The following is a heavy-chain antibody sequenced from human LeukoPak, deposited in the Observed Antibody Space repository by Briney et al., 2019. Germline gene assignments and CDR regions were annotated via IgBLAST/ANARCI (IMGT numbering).Heavy chain of an antibody. V-gene: IGHV1-46*01. CDR1: GYTFTSYY. J-gene: IGHJ3*02. CDR3: ARSHITIDAFDM. Sequence: ASVKVSCKASGYTFTSYYMHWVRQAPGQGLEWMGIINPSGGSTSYAQKFQGRVTMTRDMSTSTVYMELSSLRSEDTAVYYCARSHITIDAFDMWGQGTMVTVSS. D-gene: IGHD3-10*01. CDR2: INPSGGST.